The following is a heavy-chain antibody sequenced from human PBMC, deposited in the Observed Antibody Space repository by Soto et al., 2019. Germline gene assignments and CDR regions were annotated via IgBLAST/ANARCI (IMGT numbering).Heavy chain of an antibody. CDR1: GFTFSNYV. Sequence: EVHLLDSGGGLVQPGGSLRLSCAASGFTFSNYVMSWVRQAPGKGLEWVSSISGSGDNTYYADSVKGRFTISRDNSKNTLFLQMNSLRAEDTAVYYCAKAYFVWSSEQPYYFDYWGQGTLVTVSS. CDR3: AKAYFVWSSEQPYYFDY. J-gene: IGHJ4*02. V-gene: IGHV3-23*01. D-gene: IGHD3-16*01. CDR2: ISGSGDNT.